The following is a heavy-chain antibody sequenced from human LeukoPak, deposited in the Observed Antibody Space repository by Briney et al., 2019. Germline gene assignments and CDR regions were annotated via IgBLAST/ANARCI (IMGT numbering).Heavy chain of an antibody. CDR2: ISYDGSNK. CDR3: ARDGGFWFDY. D-gene: IGHD3-16*01. CDR1: GFTFSSYA. J-gene: IGHJ4*01. Sequence: GRSLRVSCAASGFTFSSYAMHWVRQAPGKGLEWVAVISYDGSNKYYADSVKGRFTISRDNPKNTLYVQMNSLRAEDTAVYYCARDGGFWFDYWGDGTPASVSS. V-gene: IGHV3-30-3*01.